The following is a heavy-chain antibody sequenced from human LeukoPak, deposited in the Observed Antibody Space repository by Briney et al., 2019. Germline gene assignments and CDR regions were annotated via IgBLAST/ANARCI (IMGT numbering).Heavy chain of an antibody. CDR1: GGSISSSSHY. CDR3: ARHQWLGPSDY. V-gene: IGHV4-39*01. D-gene: IGHD6-19*01. Sequence: PSETLSLTCTVFGGSISSSSHYWGWIRQPPGEGLEWIGSIYFSGSTYYSPSLKSRVTISVDPSTNQFSLKLTSVTAADTAVYYCARHQWLGPSDYWGQGTLVTVSS. CDR2: IYFSGST. J-gene: IGHJ4*02.